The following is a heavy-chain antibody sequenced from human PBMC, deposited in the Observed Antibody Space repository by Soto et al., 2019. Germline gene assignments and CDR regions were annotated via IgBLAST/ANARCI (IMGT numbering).Heavy chain of an antibody. J-gene: IGHJ3*02. D-gene: IGHD2-15*01. V-gene: IGHV1-8*01. CDR3: ASKQSGEYCSGGSCYSVREAFDI. Sequence: QVQLVQSGAEVKKPGASVKVSCKASGYTFTSYDINWVRQATGQGLEWMGWMNPNSGNTGYAQKFQGRVTMTRNTSISTAYMELSSLRSEDTAVYYCASKQSGEYCSGGSCYSVREAFDIWAKGQWSPSLQ. CDR1: GYTFTSYD. CDR2: MNPNSGNT.